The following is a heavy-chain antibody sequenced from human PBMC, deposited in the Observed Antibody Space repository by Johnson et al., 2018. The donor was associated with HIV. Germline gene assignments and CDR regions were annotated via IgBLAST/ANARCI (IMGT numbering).Heavy chain of an antibody. Sequence: QVKLVESGGGVVQPGGSLRLSCAASGFTFSNYAMHWVRQAPGKGLEWVAVISYDGSSKYYADSVKGRFTISRDNSKNTLYLQMNSLRAEDTAVYYCAKCIWGSSLIDAFDIWGQGTMVTVSS. CDR1: GFTFSNYA. D-gene: IGHD6-13*01. V-gene: IGHV3-30-3*01. CDR2: ISYDGSSK. CDR3: AKCIWGSSLIDAFDI. J-gene: IGHJ3*02.